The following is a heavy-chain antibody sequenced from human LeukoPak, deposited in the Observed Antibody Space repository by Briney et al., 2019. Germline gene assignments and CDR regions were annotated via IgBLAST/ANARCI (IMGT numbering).Heavy chain of an antibody. V-gene: IGHV3-7*01. CDR2: IKEDGSEK. CDR3: ARGEYYFDF. J-gene: IGHJ4*02. CDR1: GFTFSSYW. Sequence: PGGSLRLSCAASGFTFSSYWMSWVRQAPGKGVEWVANIKEDGSEKYYVDSAKGRFTISRDNAKNSLYVQMNSLRAEDTAVYYCARGEYYFDFWGQGTLVTVSS.